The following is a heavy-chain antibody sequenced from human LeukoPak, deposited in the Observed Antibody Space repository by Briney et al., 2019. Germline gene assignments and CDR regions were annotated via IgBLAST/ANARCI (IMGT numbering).Heavy chain of an antibody. CDR2: ISWDGGST. V-gene: IGHV3-43D*04. J-gene: IGHJ6*04. CDR3: AKVAMVRGVITRYYYYGMDV. D-gene: IGHD3-10*01. Sequence: GGSLRPSCAASGFTFDDYAMHWVRQAPGKGLEWVSLISWDGGSTYYADSVKGRFTISRDNSKNSLYLQMNSLRAEDTALYYCAKVAMVRGVITRYYYYGMDVWGKGTTVTVSS. CDR1: GFTFDDYA.